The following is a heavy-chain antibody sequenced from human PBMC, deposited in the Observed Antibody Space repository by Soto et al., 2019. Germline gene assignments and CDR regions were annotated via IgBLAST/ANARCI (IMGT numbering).Heavy chain of an antibody. D-gene: IGHD3-22*01. CDR2: INHSGST. Sequence: PSETLSLTCAVYGGSFSGYYWSWIRQPPGKGLEWIGEINHSGSTNYNPSLKSRVTISVDTSKNQFSLKLSSVTAADTAVYYCARVEHYYDSSGYHDAFDIWGQGTMVTVSS. CDR1: GGSFSGYY. CDR3: ARVEHYYDSSGYHDAFDI. V-gene: IGHV4-34*01. J-gene: IGHJ3*02.